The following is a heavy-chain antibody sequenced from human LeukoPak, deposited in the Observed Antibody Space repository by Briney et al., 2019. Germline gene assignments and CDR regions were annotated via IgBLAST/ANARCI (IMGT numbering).Heavy chain of an antibody. CDR2: INPNSGGT. D-gene: IGHD1-26*01. CDR3: ARDREILDYYYGMDV. Sequence: ASVKVSCKASGYTFTGYYVHWVRQAPGQGLEWMGWINPNSGGTNYAQKFQGRVTMTRDTSISTAYMELSRLRSDDTAVYYCARDREILDYYYGMDVWGQGTTVTVSS. CDR1: GYTFTGYY. J-gene: IGHJ6*02. V-gene: IGHV1-2*02.